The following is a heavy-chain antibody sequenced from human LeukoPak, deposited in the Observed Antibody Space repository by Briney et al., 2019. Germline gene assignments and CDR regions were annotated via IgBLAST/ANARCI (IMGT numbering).Heavy chain of an antibody. CDR1: GGFISSYY. CDR2: IYYSGST. J-gene: IGHJ3*02. CDR3: ARPIVGATPRAFDI. D-gene: IGHD1-26*01. V-gene: IGHV4-59*01. Sequence: SETRSLTCTVCGGFISSYYWSWIRQPPAKGLEWIGYIYYSGSTNYIPSLQSRVTISVDTSKNQFSLQLSSLPAADTAVYYCARPIVGATPRAFDIWGQGTMVTVSS.